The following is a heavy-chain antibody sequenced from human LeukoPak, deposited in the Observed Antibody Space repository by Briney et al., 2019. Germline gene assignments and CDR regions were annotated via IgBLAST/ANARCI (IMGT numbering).Heavy chain of an antibody. CDR1: GFTFSSYA. CDR3: AKDQGESSGWYVKFDS. V-gene: IGHV3-23*01. Sequence: PGGSLRLSCAASGFTFSSYAMSWIRQAPGKGLEWCSGISGSGNSTSYADSVKGRFTISKDNSKNTMYLQMNRLRAEYTAVYYCAKDQGESSGWYVKFDSWGQGTLVTVSS. CDR2: ISGSGNST. J-gene: IGHJ4*02. D-gene: IGHD6-19*01.